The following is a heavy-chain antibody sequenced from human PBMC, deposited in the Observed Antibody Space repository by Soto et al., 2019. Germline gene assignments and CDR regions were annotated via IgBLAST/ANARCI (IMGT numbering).Heavy chain of an antibody. D-gene: IGHD5-12*01. CDR3: ARGQGWLRLEYYFDY. Sequence: PSETLSLTCTVSGGSISSYYWSWIRQPPGKGLEWIWYIYYSGSTNYNPSLKSRVTISVDTSKNQFSLKLSSVTAADTAVYYCARGQGWLRLEYYFDYWGQGTLVTVSS. CDR1: GGSISSYY. J-gene: IGHJ4*02. CDR2: IYYSGST. V-gene: IGHV4-59*01.